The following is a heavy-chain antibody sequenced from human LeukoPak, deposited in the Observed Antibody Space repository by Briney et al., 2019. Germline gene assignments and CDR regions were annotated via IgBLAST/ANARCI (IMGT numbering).Heavy chain of an antibody. Sequence: GGSLRLSCAASGLTFSSYWMSWVRQAPGKGLEWVANIKQGGSEKYYVDSVRGRFTLSRDNTKNSLYLQMNSLRAEDTAVYYCLRDTGCRTTNCYSYFDYWGQGTLVTVSS. D-gene: IGHD2-2*01. J-gene: IGHJ4*02. CDR2: IKQGGSEK. CDR3: LRDTGCRTTNCYSYFDY. V-gene: IGHV3-7*01. CDR1: GLTFSSYW.